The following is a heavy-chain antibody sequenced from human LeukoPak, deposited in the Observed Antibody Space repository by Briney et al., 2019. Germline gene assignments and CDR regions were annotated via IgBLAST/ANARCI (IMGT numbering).Heavy chain of an antibody. V-gene: IGHV1-18*01. CDR3: ARAGRRDSSSWYA. J-gene: IGHJ4*02. D-gene: IGHD6-13*01. CDR1: GYTFTSYG. Sequence: GASVKVSCKASGYTFTSYGISWVRHAPGQGVEWMGWISAYNGNTNYAQKLQARVTMTTDTSTSTAYMELRSLRSDYTAVYYCARAGRRDSSSWYAWGQGTLVTVSS. CDR2: ISAYNGNT.